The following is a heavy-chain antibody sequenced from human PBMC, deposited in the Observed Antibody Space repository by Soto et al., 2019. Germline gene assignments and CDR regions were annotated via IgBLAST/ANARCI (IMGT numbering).Heavy chain of an antibody. CDR2: IINSGGST. CDR3: AKEQGGGARSGSYQYFEY. CDR1: GFTFSIYA. D-gene: IGHD1-26*01. Sequence: GGSLRLSCAASGFTFSIYAMSWVRQAPGKGLERVSSIINSGGSTFYADSVKGRFTISRENSRNTLYLQMNSLSSEDPAVYYCAKEQGGGARSGSYQYFEYWGQGALVTVSS. V-gene: IGHV3-23*01. J-gene: IGHJ4*02.